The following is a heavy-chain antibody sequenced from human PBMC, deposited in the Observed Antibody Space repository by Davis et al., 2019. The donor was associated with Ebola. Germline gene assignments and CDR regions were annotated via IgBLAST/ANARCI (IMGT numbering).Heavy chain of an antibody. D-gene: IGHD7-27*01. Sequence: MPSETLSLTCSVSGGSIRTTFYYWGWVRQPPGKGLEWIGNVFYDGHTHYNPSLKSRVTISVDTSKNQFSLKLRSVTAADTAVYYCARGTSGAEHWGQGTLATVSS. J-gene: IGHJ4*02. CDR2: VFYDGHT. V-gene: IGHV4-39*07. CDR1: GGSIRTTFYY. CDR3: ARGTSGAEH.